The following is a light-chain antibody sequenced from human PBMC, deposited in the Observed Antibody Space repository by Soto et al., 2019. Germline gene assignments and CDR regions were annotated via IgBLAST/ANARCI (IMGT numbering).Light chain of an antibody. CDR2: NAY. J-gene: IGKJ5*01. Sequence: EIVLTQSPATLSLSPGERAILSCMASHIVSTFLSLFQQKPGQPPPLLISNAYNRTTGIPARFSGSGSGTDFTLTISRLETEDFAVYFCQQRGDWPPITFGQGTRLEIK. V-gene: IGKV3-11*01. CDR3: QQRGDWPPIT. CDR1: HIVSTF.